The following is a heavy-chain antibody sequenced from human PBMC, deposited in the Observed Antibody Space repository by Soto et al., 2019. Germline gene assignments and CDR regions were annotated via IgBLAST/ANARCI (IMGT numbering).Heavy chain of an antibody. CDR1: GGSITSGGYY. J-gene: IGHJ5*02. V-gene: IGHV4-31*03. CDR2: IYYSGST. CDR3: ARSIDP. Sequence: QVQLQESGPGLVKPSQTLSLPCTVSGGSITSGGYYWIWIRQHPGKGLEWIGYIYYSGSTYYNLARKSRVTISVDTSKNPFSLKLSSVTAADTAVYYCARSIDPWGQGTLVTVSS.